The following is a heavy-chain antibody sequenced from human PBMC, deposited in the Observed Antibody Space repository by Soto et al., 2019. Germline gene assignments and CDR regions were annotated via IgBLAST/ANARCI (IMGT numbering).Heavy chain of an antibody. D-gene: IGHD6-19*01. V-gene: IGHV1-69*13. CDR2: IIPIFGTA. Sequence: SVKVSCKASGGTFSSYSISWVRQAPGQGLEWMGGIIPIFGTANYAQKFQGRVTITADESTSTAYMELSSLRSEDTAVYYCARVAVAGRWYFDYWGQGTLVTVSS. J-gene: IGHJ4*02. CDR1: GGTFSSYS. CDR3: ARVAVAGRWYFDY.